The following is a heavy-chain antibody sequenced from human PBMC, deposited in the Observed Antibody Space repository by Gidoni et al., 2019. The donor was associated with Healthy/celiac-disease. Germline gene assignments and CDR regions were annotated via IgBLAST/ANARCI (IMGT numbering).Heavy chain of an antibody. CDR2: ISSSRSTI. D-gene: IGHD3-22*01. CDR3: ARDNPYYYDSSGYPPDY. CDR1: GVTFSDYY. J-gene: IGHJ4*02. Sequence: QVQLVESGGGLVKPGGSLRRSWGASGVTFSDYYMSWIRQAPGKGMEWVSYISSSRSTIYYADSVKGRFTISRDNAKNSLYLQMNSLRAEDTAVYYCARDNPYYYDSSGYPPDYSGQGTLVTVSS. V-gene: IGHV3-11*01.